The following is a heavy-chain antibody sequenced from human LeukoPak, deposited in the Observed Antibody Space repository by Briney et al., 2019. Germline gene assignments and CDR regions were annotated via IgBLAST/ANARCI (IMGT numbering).Heavy chain of an antibody. CDR2: IIPIFGTA. Sequence: SVKVSCKASGGTFSSYAISWVRQAPGQGLEWMGGIIPIFGTANYAQKFQGRVTITADKSTSTAYMELSSLRSEDTAVYYCARGIGMVRGVNSWFDPWGQGTLVTVSS. D-gene: IGHD3-10*01. V-gene: IGHV1-69*06. CDR3: ARGIGMVRGVNSWFDP. J-gene: IGHJ5*02. CDR1: GGTFSSYA.